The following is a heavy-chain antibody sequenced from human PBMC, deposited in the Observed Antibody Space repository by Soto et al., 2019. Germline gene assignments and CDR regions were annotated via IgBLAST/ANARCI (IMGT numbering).Heavy chain of an antibody. CDR3: ARDIGIAAADDYYYYGMDV. Sequence: SQTLSLTCAISGDSVSSNRAAWHWIRQSPSRGLEWLGRTYYRSNWYNDYAVSVKSRITINPDTSKNQFSLQLNSVTPEDTAVYYCARDIGIAAADDYYYYGMDVLDQGTTVTVSS. V-gene: IGHV6-1*01. CDR2: TYYRSNWYN. J-gene: IGHJ6*02. CDR1: GDSVSSNRAA. D-gene: IGHD6-13*01.